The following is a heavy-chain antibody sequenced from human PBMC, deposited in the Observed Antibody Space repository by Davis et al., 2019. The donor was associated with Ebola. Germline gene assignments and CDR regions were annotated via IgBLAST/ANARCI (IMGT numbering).Heavy chain of an antibody. V-gene: IGHV3-33*01. CDR2: IWYDGSNK. Sequence: GESLKISCAASGFTFSSYGMHWVRQAPGKGLEWVAVIWYDGSNKYYADSVKGRFTISRDNSKNTLYLQMNSLRAEDTAVYYCARAGDIVLMVYAPFDPWGQGTLVTVSS. D-gene: IGHD2-8*01. J-gene: IGHJ5*02. CDR1: GFTFSSYG. CDR3: ARAGDIVLMVYAPFDP.